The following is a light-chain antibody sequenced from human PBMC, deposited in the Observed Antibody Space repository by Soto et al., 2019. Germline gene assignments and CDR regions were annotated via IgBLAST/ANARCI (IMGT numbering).Light chain of an antibody. CDR1: QSVSSN. Sequence: ERVLMQVVAAPLVSKGERATLSCRASQSVSSNLAWYQQKPGQAPRLLIYGASTRATGIPVRVSGSGSGTEFTLTISSLQSEDFAVYYCQQYHNWPWTFVQGTK. CDR2: GAS. J-gene: IGKJ1*01. CDR3: QQYHNWPWT. V-gene: IGKV3-15*01.